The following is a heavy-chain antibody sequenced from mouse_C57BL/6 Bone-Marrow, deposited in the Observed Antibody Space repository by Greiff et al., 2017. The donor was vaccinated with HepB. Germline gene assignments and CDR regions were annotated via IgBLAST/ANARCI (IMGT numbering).Heavy chain of an antibody. Sequence: EVNLVESGGGLVKPGGSLKLSCAASGFTFSSYAMSWVRQTPEKRLEWVATISDGGSYTYYPDNVKGRFTISRDNAKNNLYLQMSHLKSEDTAMYYCARGYYGSNYFDYWGQGTTLTVSS. V-gene: IGHV5-4*03. D-gene: IGHD1-1*01. CDR2: ISDGGSYT. CDR3: ARGYYGSNYFDY. J-gene: IGHJ2*01. CDR1: GFTFSSYA.